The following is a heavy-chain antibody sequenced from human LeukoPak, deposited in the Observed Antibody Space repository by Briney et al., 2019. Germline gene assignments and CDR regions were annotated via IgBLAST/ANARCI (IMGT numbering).Heavy chain of an antibody. CDR2: ISAYNGNT. V-gene: IGHV1-18*01. Sequence: ASVKVSCKASGYIFTSYGISWVRQAPGQGLEWMGWISAYNGNTNYAQKLQGRVTMTTDTSTSTAYMELRSLRSDDTGVYYCARVSCYPHCYYYYGMDVWGQGTTVSVSS. CDR1: GYIFTSYG. CDR3: ARVSCYPHCYYYYGMDV. J-gene: IGHJ6*02. D-gene: IGHD2-15*01.